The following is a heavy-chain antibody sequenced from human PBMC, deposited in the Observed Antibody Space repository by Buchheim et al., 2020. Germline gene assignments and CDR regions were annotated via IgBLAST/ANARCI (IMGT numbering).Heavy chain of an antibody. D-gene: IGHD3-10*01. CDR3: ARLRGVFLTGHPSIQKEYYMDV. CDR2: INHSGST. CDR1: GGSFSGYY. V-gene: IGHV4-34*01. Sequence: QVQLQQWGAGLLKPSETLSLTCAVYGGSFSGYYWSWIRQPPGKGLEWIGEINHSGSTNYNPSLKSRVTISVDTSKNQFSLKLSSVTAADTAVYYCARLRGVFLTGHPSIQKEYYMDVWGKGTT. J-gene: IGHJ6*03.